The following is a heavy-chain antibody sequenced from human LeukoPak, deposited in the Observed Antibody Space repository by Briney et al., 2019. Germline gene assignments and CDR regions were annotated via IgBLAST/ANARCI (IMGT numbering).Heavy chain of an antibody. J-gene: IGHJ4*02. CDR3: AGAVVFSRRIFVS. D-gene: IGHD2-8*02. Sequence: ASVTVSCKASGYTFTRYEINWVGPATGHGVEGMGWMNPNSGNTGYAQKFQGRATITRDTSASPAYMELTGLRSEDTAVYYCAGAVVFSRRIFVSGGQGTLATASS. CDR1: GYTFTRYE. CDR2: MNPNSGNT. V-gene: IGHV1-8*03.